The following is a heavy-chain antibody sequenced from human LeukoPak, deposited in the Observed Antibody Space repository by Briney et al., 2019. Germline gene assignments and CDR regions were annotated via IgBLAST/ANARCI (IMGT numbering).Heavy chain of an antibody. Sequence: SETLSLTCTVSGGSISGSNHYGGWIRKPPGKGLEWIGTISYSGSTDYNPSLKSRVTISVDTSKNQFSLKLTSVTAADTAVYYCTTKRGGTSLIDYWGQGTLVTVCS. J-gene: IGHJ4*02. CDR2: ISYSGST. CDR3: TTKRGGTSLIDY. V-gene: IGHV4-39*01. D-gene: IGHD2-2*01. CDR1: GGSISGSNHY.